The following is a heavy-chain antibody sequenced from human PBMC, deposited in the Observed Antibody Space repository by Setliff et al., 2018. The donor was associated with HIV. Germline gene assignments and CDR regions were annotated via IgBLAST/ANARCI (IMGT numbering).Heavy chain of an antibody. CDR2: INGNGGST. V-gene: IGHV3-20*04. CDR3: ARVKYDSSGYLSYMDV. Sequence: GGSLRLSCAASGFTFADYGMSWVRQVPGKGLEWVSGINGNGGSTGYADSVKGRLTISRDNAKKSLYLQMNSLRVEDTALYYCARVKYDSSGYLSYMDVWGKGTTVTVSS. J-gene: IGHJ6*03. D-gene: IGHD3-22*01. CDR1: GFTFADYG.